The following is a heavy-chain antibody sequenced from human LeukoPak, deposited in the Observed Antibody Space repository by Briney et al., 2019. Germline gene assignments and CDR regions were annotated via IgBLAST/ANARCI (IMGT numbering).Heavy chain of an antibody. Sequence: GGSLRLSCAASGFTFSSYAMHWVRQAPGKGLEWVAVISYDGSNKYYADSVKGRFTISRDNSKNTLYLQMNSLRAEDTAVYYCARGYIRYFDWFDAFDIWGQGTMVTVSS. CDR2: ISYDGSNK. CDR3: ARGYIRYFDWFDAFDI. V-gene: IGHV3-30-3*01. CDR1: GFTFSSYA. D-gene: IGHD3-9*01. J-gene: IGHJ3*02.